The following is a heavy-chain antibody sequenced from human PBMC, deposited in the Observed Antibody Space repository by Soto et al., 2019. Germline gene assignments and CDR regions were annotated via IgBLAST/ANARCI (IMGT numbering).Heavy chain of an antibody. CDR1: GCTFSIYA. CDR3: ARDPGVHYYDSSGYYPSLYYYGMDV. J-gene: IGHJ6*02. V-gene: IGHV1-18*01. Sequence: GASVKVSCKASGCTFSIYAISWVRQAPGQGLEWMGWITAYNGNTNYAQKLQGRVTMTGDTSTSTAYMELRSLKSDDTAVYYCARDPGVHYYDSSGYYPSLYYYGMDVWGQGTTVTVSS. CDR2: ITAYNGNT. D-gene: IGHD3-22*01.